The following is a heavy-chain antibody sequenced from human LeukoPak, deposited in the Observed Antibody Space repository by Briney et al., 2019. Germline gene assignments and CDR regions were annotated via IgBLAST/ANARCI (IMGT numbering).Heavy chain of an antibody. Sequence: GGSLRLSCAASGFTFSTYAMNWVRQAPGKGLEWVSGISGSVGNTYYADSVKGRFTISRDNSKDTLYLQMNSLRAEDTALYYCAKDQGSGSYSGSFDFWGQGTMVTVSS. V-gene: IGHV3-23*01. CDR3: AKDQGSGSYSGSFDF. J-gene: IGHJ3*01. CDR2: ISGSVGNT. CDR1: GFTFSTYA. D-gene: IGHD3-10*01.